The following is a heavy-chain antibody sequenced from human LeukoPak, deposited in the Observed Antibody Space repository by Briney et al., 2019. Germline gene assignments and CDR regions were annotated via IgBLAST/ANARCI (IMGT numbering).Heavy chain of an antibody. CDR2: IYHSGST. CDR1: GYPISSGYY. Sequence: SETLSLTCAVSGYPISSGYYWGWIRQPPGKGLEWIGSIYHSGSTYYNPSLKSRVTISVDTSKNQFSLKLSSVTAADTAVYYCARVGRYFDWLSLDYWGQGTLVTVSS. D-gene: IGHD3-9*01. CDR3: ARVGRYFDWLSLDY. J-gene: IGHJ4*02. V-gene: IGHV4-38-2*01.